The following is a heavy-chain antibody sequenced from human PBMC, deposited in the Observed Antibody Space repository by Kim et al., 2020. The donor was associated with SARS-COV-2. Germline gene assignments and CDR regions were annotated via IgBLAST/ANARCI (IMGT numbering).Heavy chain of an antibody. V-gene: IGHV4-39*01. CDR1: GGSISSSSYY. CDR2: IYYSGST. D-gene: IGHD4-17*01. J-gene: IGHJ4*02. CDR3: ARGRGSPGPVTTGGIFDY. Sequence: SETLSLTCTVSGGSISSSSYYWGWIRQPPGKGLEWIGSIYYSGSTYYNPSLKSRVTISVDTSKNQFSLKLSSVTAADTAVYYCARGRGSPGPVTTGGIFDYWGQGTLVTVSS.